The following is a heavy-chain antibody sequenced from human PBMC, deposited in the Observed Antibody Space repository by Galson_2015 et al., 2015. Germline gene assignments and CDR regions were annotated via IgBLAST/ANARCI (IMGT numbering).Heavy chain of an antibody. Sequence: SLRLSCAASGFTFGDYAMSWFRQAPGKGLEWVGFIRNKAYGGTTEYAASVKGRFTISRDDSKSIAYLQMNSLKTEDTAVFYCTRAGRGYSVNDFVSPSLYWVPGSLATLSS. D-gene: IGHD5/OR15-5a*01. J-gene: IGHJ4*02. CDR2: IRNKAYGGTT. CDR3: TRAGRGYSVNDFVSPSLY. CDR1: GFTFGDYA. V-gene: IGHV3-49*03.